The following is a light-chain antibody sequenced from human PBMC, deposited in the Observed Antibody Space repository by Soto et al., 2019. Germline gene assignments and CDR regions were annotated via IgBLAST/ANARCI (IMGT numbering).Light chain of an antibody. Sequence: QSVLTQPPSVSAPPGQKVTISCSGSSSNIGNNYVSWYQQLPGTAPKLLIHDNNKRPSGIPDRFSGSKSGTSATLGITGLQTGDEADYYCGTWDSRLSAYVFGTETRSP. CDR2: DNN. J-gene: IGLJ1*01. CDR1: SSNIGNNY. CDR3: GTWDSRLSAYV. V-gene: IGLV1-51*01.